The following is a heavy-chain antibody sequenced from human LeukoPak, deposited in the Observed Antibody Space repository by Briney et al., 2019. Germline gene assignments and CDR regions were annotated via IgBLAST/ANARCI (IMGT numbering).Heavy chain of an antibody. D-gene: IGHD2-8*01. Sequence: PGRSLRLSCAASGFALSSDSMNWGRQAAGNRLKAFSGVSSTSSYIYYADSVKGRFTISRDNARNSLYLQMNSLRAEDTAVYYCARDVVPYTHYALDSWGQGTMVTVSS. CDR3: ARDVVPYTHYALDS. J-gene: IGHJ3*02. CDR1: GFALSSDS. CDR2: VSSTSSYI. V-gene: IGHV3-21*01.